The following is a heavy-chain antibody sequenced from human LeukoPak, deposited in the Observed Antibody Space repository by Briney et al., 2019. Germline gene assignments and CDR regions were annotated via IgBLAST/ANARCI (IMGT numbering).Heavy chain of an antibody. CDR3: ARDGVRGVLDY. D-gene: IGHD3-10*01. J-gene: IGHJ4*02. CDR1: GGSISSYY. Sequence: PSGTLSLTCTVSGGSISSYYWSWIRQPPGKGLEWIGYIYYSGSTNYNPSLKSRVTISVDTSKNQFSLKLSSVTAADTAVYYCARDGVRGVLDYWGQGTLVTVSS. CDR2: IYYSGST. V-gene: IGHV4-59*01.